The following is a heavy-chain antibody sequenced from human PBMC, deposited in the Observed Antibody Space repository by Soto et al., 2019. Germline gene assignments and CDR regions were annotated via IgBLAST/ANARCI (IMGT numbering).Heavy chain of an antibody. J-gene: IGHJ6*02. Sequence: QVQLQQWGAGLLKPSETLSLTCAVYGGSFSGYYWSWIRQPPGKGLEWIGEINHSGSTNYNPSLKSRDTISVDTSKNQVSLKLSSVTAADTAVYYCARDGVLWFGELFPYYYYGMDVWGQGTTVTVSS. CDR1: GGSFSGYY. D-gene: IGHD3-10*01. V-gene: IGHV4-34*01. CDR2: INHSGST. CDR3: ARDGVLWFGELFPYYYYGMDV.